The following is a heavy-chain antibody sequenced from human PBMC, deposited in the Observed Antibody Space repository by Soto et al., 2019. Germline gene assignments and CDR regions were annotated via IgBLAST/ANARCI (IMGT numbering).Heavy chain of an antibody. CDR1: GYTFSTYA. V-gene: IGHV1-3*05. CDR2: INAANGNT. Sequence: QAQLVQSGAEEKKPGASVKVSCKASGYTFSTYAIHWVRQAPGQRLEWMGWINAANGNTKYSQKFQGRVIIIRDTSXXTAYMELSSLTSEDTAVYYCARDRRFTYGNDAFDFWGQGTMVTVSS. D-gene: IGHD1-26*01. CDR3: ARDRRFTYGNDAFDF. J-gene: IGHJ3*01.